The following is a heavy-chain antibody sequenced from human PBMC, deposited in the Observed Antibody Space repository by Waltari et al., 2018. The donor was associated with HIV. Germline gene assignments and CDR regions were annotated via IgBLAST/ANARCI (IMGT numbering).Heavy chain of an antibody. CDR2: IKPDSSEK. Sequence: QLVESGGDLVPPGGSLMLCCVRSGFSIGRHWMSWVRQAPGKGLEWVANIKPDSSEKHYVGSVKGRFTVSRDNARDSLFLHMDTLRVDDTAVYYCTRGGYWEPPDYWGQGTLVTVSS. CDR1: GFSIGRHW. CDR3: TRGGYWEPPDY. V-gene: IGHV3-7*01. D-gene: IGHD1-26*01. J-gene: IGHJ4*02.